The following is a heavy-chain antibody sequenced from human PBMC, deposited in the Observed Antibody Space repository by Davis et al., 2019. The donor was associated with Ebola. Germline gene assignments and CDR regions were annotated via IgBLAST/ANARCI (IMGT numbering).Heavy chain of an antibody. CDR1: GFTFSGSA. D-gene: IGHD6-6*01. V-gene: IGHV3-73*01. J-gene: IGHJ4*02. CDR2: IRSKANSYAT. CDR3: TIAARQGVDY. Sequence: GESLKISCAASGFTFSGSAMHWVRQASGKGLEWVGRIRSKANSYATAYAASVKGRFTISRDDSKNTAYLQMNSLKTEDTAVYYCTIAARQGVDYWGQGTLVTVSS.